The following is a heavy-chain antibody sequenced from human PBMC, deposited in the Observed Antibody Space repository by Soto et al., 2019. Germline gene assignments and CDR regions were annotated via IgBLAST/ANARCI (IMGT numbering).Heavy chain of an antibody. CDR3: ARHHGPTTSDNCLDP. V-gene: IGHV1-18*01. CDR2: LSTYSGDT. D-gene: IGHD1-26*01. CDR1: GYTFFTYD. J-gene: IGHJ5*02. Sequence: GASVKVYCKDSGYTFFTYDINWVRQAPGQGLEWMGWLSTYSGDTKHAQKFQGRVTMTTDTSTTTAYLELRSLRSDDTAVYFCARHHGPTTSDNCLDPWGQGALVTVSS.